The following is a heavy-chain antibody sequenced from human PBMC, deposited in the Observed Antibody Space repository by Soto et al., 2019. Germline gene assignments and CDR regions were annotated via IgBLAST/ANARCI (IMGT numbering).Heavy chain of an antibody. J-gene: IGHJ6*02. D-gene: IGHD3-3*01. CDR1: GDSVSSNSAA. CDR2: TYYRSKWYN. Sequence: SQTLSLTCAISGDSVSSNSAAWNWIRQSPSRGLEWLGRTYYRSKWYNDYAVSVKSRITINPDTSKNQFSLQLNSVTPEDTAVYYCARGRIFGVVIPYYYGMDVWGQGTTVTVSS. V-gene: IGHV6-1*01. CDR3: ARGRIFGVVIPYYYGMDV.